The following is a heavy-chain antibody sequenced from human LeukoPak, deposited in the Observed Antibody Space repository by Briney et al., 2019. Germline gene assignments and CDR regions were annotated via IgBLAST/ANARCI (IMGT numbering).Heavy chain of an antibody. CDR1: GGTFSSYT. CDR3: ARDAGQPRAFDI. V-gene: IGHV1-69*04. Sequence: GSSVKVSCKASGGTFSSYTISWVRQAPGQGLEWMGRIIPIFGITNYAQKFQGRVTITADKSTSTAYMELSSLRSEDTAVYYCARDAGQPRAFDIWGQGTMVTVSS. CDR2: IIPIFGIT. D-gene: IGHD6-13*01. J-gene: IGHJ3*02.